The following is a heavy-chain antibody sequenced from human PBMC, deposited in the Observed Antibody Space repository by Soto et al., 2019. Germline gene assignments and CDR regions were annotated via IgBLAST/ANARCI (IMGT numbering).Heavy chain of an antibody. CDR2: IIPIFGTA. J-gene: IGHJ5*02. CDR3: ARAHTAMVLFDWFDP. V-gene: IGHV1-69*13. CDR1: GDTFSSYA. Sequence: SVKVSCKASGDTFSSYAISWVRQAPGQGLEWMGGIIPIFGTANYAQKFQGRVTITADESTSTAYMELSSLRSEDTAVYYCARAHTAMVLFDWFDPWGQGTLVTVSS. D-gene: IGHD5-18*01.